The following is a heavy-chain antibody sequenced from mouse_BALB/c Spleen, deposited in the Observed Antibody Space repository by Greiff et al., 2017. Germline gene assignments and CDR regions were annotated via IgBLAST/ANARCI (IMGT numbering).Heavy chain of an antibody. CDR1: GFSLSTSGMG. CDR3: ARRAEYGNYVWFAY. Sequence: QVTLKVSGPGILQPSQTLSLTCSFSGFSLSTSGMGVSWIRQPSGKGLEWLAHIYWDDDKRYNPSLKSRLTISKDTSSNQVFLKITSVDTADTATYYCARRAEYGNYVWFAYWGQGTLVTVSA. J-gene: IGHJ3*01. CDR2: IYWDDDK. V-gene: IGHV8-12*01. D-gene: IGHD2-1*01.